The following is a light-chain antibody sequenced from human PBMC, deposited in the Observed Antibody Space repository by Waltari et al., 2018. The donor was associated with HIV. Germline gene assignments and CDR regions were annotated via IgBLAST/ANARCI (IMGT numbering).Light chain of an antibody. V-gene: IGLV3-25*03. Sequence: SFQLTQPPSVSVSPGQTARITCSGETLPRQYVFWYQQRPGQAPVLVIYKDNERPSGSPERFSGSTSGTTVALTISGVQPEDEADYYCQSSDSSGAYWVFGGGTKLTVL. CDR2: KDN. J-gene: IGLJ3*02. CDR3: QSSDSSGAYWV. CDR1: TLPRQY.